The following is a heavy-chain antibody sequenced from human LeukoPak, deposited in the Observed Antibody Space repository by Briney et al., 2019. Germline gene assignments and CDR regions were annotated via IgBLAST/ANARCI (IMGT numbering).Heavy chain of an antibody. J-gene: IGHJ3*02. V-gene: IGHV3-23*01. D-gene: IGHD3-22*01. Sequence: GGSLRLSCAASGFTFSSYAMSWVRQAPGKGLEWVSAISGSGGSTYYADPVKGRFTISRDNSKNTLYLQMNSLRAEDTAVYYCAKDPSFDSSGYANDAFDIWGQGTMVTVSS. CDR1: GFTFSSYA. CDR2: ISGSGGST. CDR3: AKDPSFDSSGYANDAFDI.